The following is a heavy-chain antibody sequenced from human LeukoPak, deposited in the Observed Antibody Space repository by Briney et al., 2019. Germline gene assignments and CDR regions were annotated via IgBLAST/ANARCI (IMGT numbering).Heavy chain of an antibody. J-gene: IGHJ5*02. CDR1: GFTFSSYS. Sequence: GGSLRLSCAASGFTFSSYSMNWVRQAPGKGLEWVSYISSASNTIYYADSVKGRFTISRDNAKNSLYLQMNSLRAEDTAMYYCTRDGWFGDYNWFDPWGQGTLVTVSS. V-gene: IGHV3-48*01. CDR2: ISSASNTI. D-gene: IGHD3-10*01. CDR3: TRDGWFGDYNWFDP.